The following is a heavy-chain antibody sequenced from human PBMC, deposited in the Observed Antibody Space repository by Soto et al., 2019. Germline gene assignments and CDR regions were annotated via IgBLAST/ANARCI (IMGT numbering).Heavy chain of an antibody. CDR2: MNPNSGNT. V-gene: IGHV1-8*01. CDR1: GYTFTSYD. J-gene: IGHJ5*02. CDR3: ARCRRRALLWFGELLYGGYWFDP. Sequence: ASVKVSCKASGYTFTSYDINWVRQAPGQGLEWMGWMNPNSGNTGYAQKFQGRVTMTRNTSISTAYMERSSLRSEDTAVYYCARCRRRALLWFGELLYGGYWFDPWGQGTLVTVSS. D-gene: IGHD3-10*01.